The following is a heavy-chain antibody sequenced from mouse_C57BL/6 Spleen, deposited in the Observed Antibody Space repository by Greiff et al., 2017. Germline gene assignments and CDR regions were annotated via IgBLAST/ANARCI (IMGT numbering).Heavy chain of an antibody. CDR1: GYTFTSYT. D-gene: IGHD1-1*01. V-gene: IGHV1-4*01. Sequence: QVQLQQSGAELARPGASVKMSCKASGYTFTSYTMHCVKQRPGQGLEWIGYINPSSGYTKYNQKFKDKATLTADKSSSTAYMQLSSLTSEDSAVYYCARAPHYYGSSLYAMDYWGQGTSVTVSS. CDR3: ARAPHYYGSSLYAMDY. J-gene: IGHJ4*01. CDR2: INPSSGYT.